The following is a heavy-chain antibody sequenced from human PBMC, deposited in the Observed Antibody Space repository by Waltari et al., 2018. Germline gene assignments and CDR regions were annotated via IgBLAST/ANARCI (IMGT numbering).Heavy chain of an antibody. V-gene: IGHV4-39*07. J-gene: IGHJ4*02. CDR1: GGSISNDLYY. Sequence: QLQLQESGPGLVKSSETLSLTCTVSGGSISNDLYYWGWIRQSPGRGLEWIGSIYHRGTTYYNPSLQSRVTISVDTSKNQFSLKLTSVTSADTAVYYCARDRSWYEVFVYWGQGTLVIVSS. D-gene: IGHD6-13*01. CDR2: IYHRGTT. CDR3: ARDRSWYEVFVY.